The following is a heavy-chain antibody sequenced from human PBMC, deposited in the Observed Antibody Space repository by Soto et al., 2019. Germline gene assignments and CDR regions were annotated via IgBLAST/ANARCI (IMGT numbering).Heavy chain of an antibody. V-gene: IGHV3-74*01. CDR2: INRDGSST. Sequence: GGSLRLSCAASGFTFSSYWMHWVRQAPGKGLVWVSRINRDGSSTSYADSVKGRFTISRDNAKNTLYLQMNSLRAEDTAVYYCARENDFWSGQKRGYYMDVGGKGTTVTVSS. CDR1: GFTFSSYW. CDR3: ARENDFWSGQKRGYYMDV. J-gene: IGHJ6*03. D-gene: IGHD3-3*01.